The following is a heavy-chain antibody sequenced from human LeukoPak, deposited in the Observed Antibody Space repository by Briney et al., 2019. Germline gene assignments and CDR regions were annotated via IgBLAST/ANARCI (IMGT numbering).Heavy chain of an antibody. J-gene: IGHJ4*02. D-gene: IGHD6-19*01. CDR2: IYYSGST. CDR1: GGSVSSGSYY. Sequence: PSGTLSLTCAVSGGSVSSGSYYWSWIRQPPGKGLEWIGYIYYSGSTNYNPSLKSRVTISVDTSKNQFSLKLSSVTAADTAVYYCAREGSSGCFDYWGQGTLVTVSS. CDR3: AREGSSGCFDY. V-gene: IGHV4-61*01.